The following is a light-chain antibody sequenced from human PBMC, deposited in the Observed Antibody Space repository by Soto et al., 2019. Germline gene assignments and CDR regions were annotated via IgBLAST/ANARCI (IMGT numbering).Light chain of an antibody. Sequence: EIVMTQSPATLSVSPGERATLSCRASQSGSSNLAWYQQKPGQAPRLLIYDASTRATGIPARFSGSESGTEFTLTISSLQSEDFAVYYCQQYNNWPTWTFGQGTKVEIK. V-gene: IGKV3-15*01. CDR1: QSGSSN. J-gene: IGKJ1*01. CDR3: QQYNNWPTWT. CDR2: DAS.